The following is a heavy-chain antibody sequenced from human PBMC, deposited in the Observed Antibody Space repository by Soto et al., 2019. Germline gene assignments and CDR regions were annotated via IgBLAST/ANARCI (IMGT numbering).Heavy chain of an antibody. CDR2: ISSSGSTI. CDR1: GFTFSSYE. CDR3: ARSRSGMYDPDAFDI. J-gene: IGHJ3*02. V-gene: IGHV3-48*03. Sequence: GGSLRLSCAASGFTFSSYEMNWVRQAPGKGLEWVSYISSSGSTIYYADSVKGRFTISRDNAKNSLYLQMNSLRAEDTAVYYCARSRSGMYDPDAFDIWGQGTMVTVSS. D-gene: IGHD1-26*01.